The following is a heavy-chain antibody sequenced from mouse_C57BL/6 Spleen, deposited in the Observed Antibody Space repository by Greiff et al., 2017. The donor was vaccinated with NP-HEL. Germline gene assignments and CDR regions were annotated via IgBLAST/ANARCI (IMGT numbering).Heavy chain of an antibody. V-gene: IGHV1-81*01. CDR3: ARGLSMVTTSDYFDY. CDR1: GYTFTSYG. D-gene: IGHD2-2*01. CDR2: IYPRSGNT. J-gene: IGHJ2*01. Sequence: VQLQQSGAELARPGASVKLSCKASGYTFTSYGISWVKQRTGQGLEWIGEIYPRSGNTYYNEKFKGKATLTADKSSSTACMELRSLTSEDSAVYFCARGLSMVTTSDYFDYWGQGTTLTVSS.